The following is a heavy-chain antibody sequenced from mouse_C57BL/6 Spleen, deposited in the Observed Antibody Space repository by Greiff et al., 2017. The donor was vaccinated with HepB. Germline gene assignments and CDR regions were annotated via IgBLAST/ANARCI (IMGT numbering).Heavy chain of an antibody. J-gene: IGHJ2*01. CDR1: GFTFSSYA. Sequence: EVQRVESGEGLVKPGGSLKLSCAASGFTFSSYAMSWVRQTPEKRLEWVAYISSGGDYIYYADTVKGRFTISRDNARNTLYLQMSSLKSEDTAMYYCTRDRGSRGFFDYWGQGTTLTVSS. CDR3: TRDRGSRGFFDY. V-gene: IGHV5-9-1*02. CDR2: ISSGGDYI.